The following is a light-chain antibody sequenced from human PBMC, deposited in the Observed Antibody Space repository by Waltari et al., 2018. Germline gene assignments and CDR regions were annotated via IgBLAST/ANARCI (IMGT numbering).Light chain of an antibody. V-gene: IGKV1-5*03. Sequence: DIQMTQSPSTLSASVGDRVTITCRASQSVSRWLAWYKQKPWKPPKLLIYNASTLEYGVPSRFSGSGSGTEFTLTINTLQPDDFATYYCLQYNSYTFGQGTKVEIK. CDR1: QSVSRW. J-gene: IGKJ2*01. CDR3: LQYNSYT. CDR2: NAS.